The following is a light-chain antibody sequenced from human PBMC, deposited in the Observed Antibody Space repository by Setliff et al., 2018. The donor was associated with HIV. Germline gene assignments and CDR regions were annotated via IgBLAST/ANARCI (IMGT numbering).Light chain of an antibody. CDR3: CSYAGSSTSMV. CDR1: SSDIGSYNL. CDR2: EVT. J-gene: IGLJ2*01. V-gene: IGLV2-23*02. Sequence: QSALTQPASVSGSPGQSITISCTGTSSDIGSYNLVSWYQQHPGKAPKVMIYEVTKRPSGVSNHFSGSKSGNTASLTISGLQAEDEADYHCCSYAGSSTSMVFGGGTKVTVL.